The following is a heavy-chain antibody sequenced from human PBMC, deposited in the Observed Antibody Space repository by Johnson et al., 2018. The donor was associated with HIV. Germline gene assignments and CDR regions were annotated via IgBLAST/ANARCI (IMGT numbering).Heavy chain of an antibody. CDR3: ATEAGIELWLIDAFDL. Sequence: QVQLVESGGGVVQSGRSLRLSCAASGFAFSRFAMHWVRQVPDKGLEWVAVISYAGTNKYYAGSVQGRFTISSDNSKNMLYLQMNSLKTEDTAVYYCATEAGIELWLIDAFDLWGQGTMVTVSS. CDR2: ISYAGTNK. J-gene: IGHJ3*01. CDR1: GFAFSRFA. D-gene: IGHD5-18*01. V-gene: IGHV3-30*03.